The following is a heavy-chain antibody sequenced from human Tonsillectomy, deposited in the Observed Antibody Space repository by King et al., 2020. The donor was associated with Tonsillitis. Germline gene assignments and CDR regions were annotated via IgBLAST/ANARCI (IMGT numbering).Heavy chain of an antibody. J-gene: IGHJ3*01. D-gene: IGHD3-10*01. CDR2: IYSSGST. CDR1: GGSITGGSYY. V-gene: IGHV4-61*02. Sequence: VQLQESGPGLVKPSQTLSLTCTVSGGSITGGSYYWSWVRQSAEKGLEWIGRIYSSGSTNYNPSLKSRVTISVDTSKNQFSLKVTSVTAADTAVYFCARRGRGGNDAFDGWGQGTMVTVSS. CDR3: ARRGRGGNDAFDG.